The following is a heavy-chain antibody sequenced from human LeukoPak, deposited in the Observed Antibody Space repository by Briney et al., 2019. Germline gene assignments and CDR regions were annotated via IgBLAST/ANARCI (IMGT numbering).Heavy chain of an antibody. CDR1: GGTFSSYA. D-gene: IGHD3-10*01. CDR3: VRDGEGVAISVNYWFDP. J-gene: IGHJ5*02. V-gene: IGHV1-69*13. CDR2: IIPIFGTA. Sequence: SVKVSCKASGGTFSSYAISWVRQAPEQGLEWMGGIIPIFGTANYAQKFQGRVTITADESTSTAYMELSSLRSEDTAVYYCVRDGEGVAISVNYWFDPWGQGTLVTVSS.